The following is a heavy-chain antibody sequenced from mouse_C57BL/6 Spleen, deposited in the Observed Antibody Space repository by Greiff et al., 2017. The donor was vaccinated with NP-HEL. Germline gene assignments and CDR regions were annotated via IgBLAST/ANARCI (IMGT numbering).Heavy chain of an antibody. J-gene: IGHJ1*03. CDR3: ARDAHYYGSSRWYFDV. CDR1: GFTFSDFY. D-gene: IGHD1-1*01. Sequence: EVQVVESGGGLVQSGRSLRLSCATSGFTFSDFYMEWVRQAPGKGLEWIAASRNKANDYTTEYSASVKGRFIVSRDTSQSILYLQMNALRAEDTAIYYCARDAHYYGSSRWYFDVWGTGTTVTVSS. V-gene: IGHV7-1*01. CDR2: SRNKANDYTT.